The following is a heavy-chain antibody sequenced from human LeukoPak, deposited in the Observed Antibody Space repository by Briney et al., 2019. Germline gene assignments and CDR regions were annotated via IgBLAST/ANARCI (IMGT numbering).Heavy chain of an antibody. CDR1: GFTFSSYA. Sequence: GRSLRLSCAASGFTFSSYAMHWVRQAPGKGLEWVAVIPYDGSNKYYADSVKGRFTISRDNSKNTLYLQMNSLRAEDTAVYYCAERTMRWGQGTLVTVSS. J-gene: IGHJ4*02. CDR2: IPYDGSNK. V-gene: IGHV3-30-3*01. CDR3: AERTMR. D-gene: IGHD3-22*01.